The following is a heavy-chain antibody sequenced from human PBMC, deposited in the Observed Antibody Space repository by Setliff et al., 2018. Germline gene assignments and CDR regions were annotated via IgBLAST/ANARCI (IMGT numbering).Heavy chain of an antibody. CDR2: IYIGGSA. Sequence: SETLSLTCTVSGGSVSSGSYYWSWIRQPPGKGLEWIGYIYIGGSANYNPSLESRVTMSIDTSKNQFSLKLNSVTAADMAVYYCAREQWLDPPGYYYMDVWAKGTTVTVSS. V-gene: IGHV4-61*01. CDR3: AREQWLDPPGYYYMDV. D-gene: IGHD6-19*01. J-gene: IGHJ6*03. CDR1: GGSVSSGSYY.